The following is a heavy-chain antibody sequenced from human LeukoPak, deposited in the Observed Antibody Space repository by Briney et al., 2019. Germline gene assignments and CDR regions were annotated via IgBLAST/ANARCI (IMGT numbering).Heavy chain of an antibody. CDR3: ATKYSSGWLFDY. V-gene: IGHV3-66*01. CDR1: GFTVSGTY. CDR2: IYGGGTT. D-gene: IGHD6-19*01. J-gene: IGHJ4*02. Sequence: GGSLRFSCAASGFTVSGTYMTWVRQAPGKGLEWVSVIYGGGTTYYADSVKGRFTISRDNSENTLLLQMNNLSAEDTAVYYCATKYSSGWLFDYWGQGTLVTVSS.